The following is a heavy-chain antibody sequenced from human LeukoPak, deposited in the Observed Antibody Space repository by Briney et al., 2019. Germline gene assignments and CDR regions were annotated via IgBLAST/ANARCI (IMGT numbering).Heavy chain of an antibody. CDR2: INWNGGST. CDR1: GFTFDDYG. CDR3: ARDQLNMGGSYTGRWFDP. J-gene: IGHJ5*02. D-gene: IGHD1-26*01. Sequence: GGSLRLSCAASGFTFDDYGMSWVRQAPGKGLEWVSGINWNGGSTGYADSVKGRFTISRDNAKNSLYLQMNSLRAEDTALYHCARDQLNMGGSYTGRWFDPWGQGTLVTVSS. V-gene: IGHV3-20*01.